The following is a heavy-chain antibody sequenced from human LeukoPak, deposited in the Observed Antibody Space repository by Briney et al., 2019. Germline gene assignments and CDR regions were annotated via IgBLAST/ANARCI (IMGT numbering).Heavy chain of an antibody. Sequence: SETLSLTCTVSGGSISSYYWSWIRQPAGKGLEWIGRIYTSGSTNYNPSLKSRVTMSVDTSKNQFSLKLSSVTAADTAVYYCASALCSGGSCSMGFDPWGQGTLGTVS. CDR3: ASALCSGGSCSMGFDP. J-gene: IGHJ5*02. V-gene: IGHV4-4*07. CDR1: GGSISSYY. D-gene: IGHD2-15*01. CDR2: IYTSGST.